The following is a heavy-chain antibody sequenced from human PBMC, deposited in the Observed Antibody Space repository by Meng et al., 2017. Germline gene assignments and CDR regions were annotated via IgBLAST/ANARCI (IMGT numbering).Heavy chain of an antibody. Sequence: VQLQESGPGLGKPSGTLSLTCTVSGASVGSGNYYWSWIRQPPGKGLELIGYIVYSGSTTYNPSLKTRVTISVDTSKNQFSLKLTSVTAADTAVYFCARDVGGDYETLFDYWGQGTLVTVSS. CDR3: ARDVGGDYETLFDY. V-gene: IGHV4-61*01. D-gene: IGHD4-17*01. CDR1: GASVGSGNYY. CDR2: IVYSGST. J-gene: IGHJ4*02.